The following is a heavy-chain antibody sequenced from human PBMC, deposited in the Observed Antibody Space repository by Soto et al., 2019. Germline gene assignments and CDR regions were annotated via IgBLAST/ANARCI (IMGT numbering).Heavy chain of an antibody. CDR2: INHSGST. CDR1: GGSFSGYY. Sequence: QVQLQQWGAGLLKPSETLSLTCAVYGGSFSGYYWSWIRQPPGKGLEWIGEINHSGSTNYNPSLKSRVTISVDTSKNQSSLRLSSVTAAGTAVYYCARAILPDGCFDPWGQGTLVTVSS. V-gene: IGHV4-34*01. CDR3: ARAILPDGCFDP. J-gene: IGHJ5*02.